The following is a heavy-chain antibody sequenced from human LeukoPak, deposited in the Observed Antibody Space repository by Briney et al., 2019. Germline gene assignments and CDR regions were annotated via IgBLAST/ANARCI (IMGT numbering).Heavy chain of an antibody. CDR1: GGSISSSSYY. Sequence: SETLSLTCTVSGGSISSSSYYWGWIRQPPGKGLEWIGRIYYSGSTYYNPSLKSRVTMSVDTSKNQFSLKLSSVTAADTAVYYCAREHRDYYGSGSSPDYWGQGTLVTVSS. CDR3: AREHRDYYGSGSSPDY. CDR2: IYYSGST. J-gene: IGHJ4*02. V-gene: IGHV4-39*07. D-gene: IGHD3-10*01.